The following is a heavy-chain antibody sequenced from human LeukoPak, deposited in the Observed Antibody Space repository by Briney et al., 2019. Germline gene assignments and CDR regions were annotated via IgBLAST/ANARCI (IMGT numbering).Heavy chain of an antibody. CDR2: IYHSGTT. V-gene: IGHV4-59*01. CDR1: GGSITSYF. D-gene: IGHD2/OR15-2a*01. J-gene: IGHJ1*01. CDR3: AQKAPFSPAYSQQ. Sequence: SETLSLTCTASGGSITSYFWTWIRQPPGKGLEWIGYIYHSGTTNYNPSLKSRVTISVDTSKNQFSLRLSSVTAADTAVYYCAQKAPFSPAYSQQWGQGTLVTVSS.